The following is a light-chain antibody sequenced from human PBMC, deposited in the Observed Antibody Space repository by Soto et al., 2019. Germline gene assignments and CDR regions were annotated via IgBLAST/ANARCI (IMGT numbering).Light chain of an antibody. CDR1: QTISSNY. Sequence: ETVLTQSPGTLSLSPGGRATLSCRASQTISSNYSAWYLQTPGQAPRLLIYGASNKATGIADRFSGRGSGTDYTLIIRRLEPEDFALYYCQQYGSSPWTFAQGTKVEIK. CDR3: QQYGSSPWT. CDR2: GAS. J-gene: IGKJ1*01. V-gene: IGKV3-20*01.